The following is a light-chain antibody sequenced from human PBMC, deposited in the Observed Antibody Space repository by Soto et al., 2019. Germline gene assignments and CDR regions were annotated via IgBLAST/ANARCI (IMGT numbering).Light chain of an antibody. CDR2: DAS. CDR1: QSVSTY. J-gene: IGKJ2*01. CDR3: LQRSTGPYT. V-gene: IGKV3-11*01. Sequence: EIVLTQSPATLSVSPGERATLSCRASQSVSTYLAWYQQKPGQAPRLLIYDASDRATGIPGRFSGTGSGTDFTLTISSLEPEDFAVYYCLQRSTGPYTFGQGTKLEIK.